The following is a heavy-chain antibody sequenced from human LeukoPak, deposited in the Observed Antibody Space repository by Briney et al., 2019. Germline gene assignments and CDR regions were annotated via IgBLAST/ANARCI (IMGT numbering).Heavy chain of an antibody. CDR2: INHSGST. CDR1: GGSFSGYD. J-gene: IGHJ5*02. CDR3: ARGRSSSYTGWFDP. V-gene: IGHV4-34*01. Sequence: AETLTLTCAVYGGSFSGYDWHWIRQPPGKGLEWIGEINHSGSTNYNSSLKSRVTISIDKSKNQFYLQLSSVTAADTAVYYCARGRSSSYTGWFDPWGQGTLVTVSS. D-gene: IGHD3-16*02.